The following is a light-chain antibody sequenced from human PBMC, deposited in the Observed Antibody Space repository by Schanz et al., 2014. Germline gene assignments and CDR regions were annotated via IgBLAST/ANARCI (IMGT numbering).Light chain of an antibody. CDR2: HAS. J-gene: IGKJ1*01. CDR3: HQYNNWPRT. V-gene: IGKV3-15*01. Sequence: EIVMTQSPATLSVSPGERATLSCRASQNVSRNLAWYQQKPGQTPRLLIYHASTRATGIPGKFSGSGSGTEFTLTISSLQSEDFAIYYCHQYNNWPRTFGPGTKVEIK. CDR1: QNVSRN.